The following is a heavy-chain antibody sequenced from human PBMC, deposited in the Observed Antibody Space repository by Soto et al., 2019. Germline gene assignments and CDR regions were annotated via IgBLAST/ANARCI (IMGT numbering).Heavy chain of an antibody. V-gene: IGHV5-10-1*01. CDR1: GYSLTSYW. D-gene: IGHD3-22*01. CDR3: ASNPHYYDSSGYYYGNWFDP. CDR2: IGPSDSYT. J-gene: IGHJ5*02. Sequence: GESLKISCKGSGYSLTSYWISWVRQMPGKGLEWMGRIGPSDSYTNYSPSFQGHVTISADKSISTAYLQWSSLKASDTAMYYCASNPHYYDSSGYYYGNWFDPWGQGTLVTVSS.